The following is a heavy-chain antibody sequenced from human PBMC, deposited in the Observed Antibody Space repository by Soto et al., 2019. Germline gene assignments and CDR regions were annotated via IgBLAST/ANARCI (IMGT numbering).Heavy chain of an antibody. CDR2: IYYSGST. Sequence: SETLSLTCAVSGGSISSGGYYWSWIRQPPGKGLEWIGYIYYSGSTNYNPSLKSRVTISVDTSKNQFSLKLSSVTAADTAVYYCARDKRGTNYYYCGRDVWGKGTTVTVPS. CDR1: GGSISSGGYY. J-gene: IGHJ6*04. D-gene: IGHD2-8*01. V-gene: IGHV4-61*08. CDR3: ARDKRGTNYYYCGRDV.